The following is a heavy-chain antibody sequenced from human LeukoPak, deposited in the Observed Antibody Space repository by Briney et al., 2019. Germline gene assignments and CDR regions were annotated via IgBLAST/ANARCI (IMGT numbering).Heavy chain of an antibody. CDR2: ISVDIGNT. CDR1: GYTFASYG. Sequence: ASVKVSCKASGYTFASYGISWVRQAPGQGLEWMGWISVDIGNTNYAQSLQGRVSMTRDISTTIVYMELTSLRSDDTAVCYCARDRLGYCGGGSCLLFDYWGQGTLVTVSS. D-gene: IGHD2-15*01. CDR3: ARDRLGYCGGGSCLLFDY. J-gene: IGHJ4*02. V-gene: IGHV1-18*01.